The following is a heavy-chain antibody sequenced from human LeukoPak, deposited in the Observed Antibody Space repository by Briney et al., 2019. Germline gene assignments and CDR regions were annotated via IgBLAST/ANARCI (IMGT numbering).Heavy chain of an antibody. CDR3: ARDRWALVGVTSSMYYYDYYMDV. Sequence: SETLSLTCTVSGGSITSGTYYWSWIRQPAGKGLEWIGRMYTSGSTNYNPSLKSRVTISADTSKNQFSLKLTSVTAADTAVYYCARDRWALVGVTSSMYYYDYYMDVWGKGITVTISS. D-gene: IGHD1-26*01. V-gene: IGHV4-61*02. CDR2: MYTSGST. J-gene: IGHJ6*03. CDR1: GGSITSGTYY.